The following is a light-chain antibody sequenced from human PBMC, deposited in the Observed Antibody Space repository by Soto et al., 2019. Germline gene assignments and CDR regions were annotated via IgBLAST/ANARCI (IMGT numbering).Light chain of an antibody. CDR3: TSYSSSDIFYV. V-gene: IGLV2-14*01. CDR2: QVT. Sequence: ALTQPASVSGSPGQSITISCTGTSSDIGGYYYVSWYQHHPGKAPKLLIYQVTNRPSRVSNRFSGSKSGNTASLTISGLQADDEADYYCTSYSSSDIFYVFGTGTQLTVL. CDR1: SSDIGGYYY. J-gene: IGLJ1*01.